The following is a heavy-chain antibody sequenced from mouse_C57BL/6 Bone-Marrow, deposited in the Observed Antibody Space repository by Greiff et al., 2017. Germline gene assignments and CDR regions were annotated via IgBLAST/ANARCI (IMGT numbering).Heavy chain of an antibody. CDR2: INPNNGGT. J-gene: IGHJ2*01. V-gene: IGHV1-26*01. CDR1: GYTFTDSY. CDR3: ARKDY. Sequence: VQLKESGPELVKPGASVKISCKASGYTFTDSYMNWVKQSHGKSLEWIGDINPNNGGTSYKQKFKDKATLTVDTSSSTASMALRHLTSEDSAVYYCARKDYWGQGTTLTVSS.